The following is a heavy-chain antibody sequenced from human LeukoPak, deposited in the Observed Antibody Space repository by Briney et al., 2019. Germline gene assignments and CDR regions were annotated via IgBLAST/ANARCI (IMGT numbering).Heavy chain of an antibody. D-gene: IGHD5-18*01. Sequence: SETLSLTCTVSGGSISSSSYYWGWIRQPPGKGLEWIGSIYYSGGTYYNPSLKSRVTISVDTSKNQFSLKLSSVTAADTAVYYCARHLSIQLWSHWYFDLWGRGTLVTVSS. CDR1: GGSISSSSYY. V-gene: IGHV4-39*01. J-gene: IGHJ2*01. CDR2: IYYSGGT. CDR3: ARHLSIQLWSHWYFDL.